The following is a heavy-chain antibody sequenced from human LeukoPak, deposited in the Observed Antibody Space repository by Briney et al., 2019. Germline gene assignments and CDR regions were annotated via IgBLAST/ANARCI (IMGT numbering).Heavy chain of an antibody. CDR2: ISSSSSYI. V-gene: IGHV3-21*01. Sequence: GGSLRLSCAASGFTFSSYAMSWVRQAPGKGLEWVSSISSSSSYIYYADSVKGRFTISRDNAKNSLYLQMNSLRAEDTAVYYCAREYSSSSGKAFDIWGQGTLVTVSS. J-gene: IGHJ3*02. CDR1: GFTFSSYA. D-gene: IGHD6-6*01. CDR3: AREYSSSSGKAFDI.